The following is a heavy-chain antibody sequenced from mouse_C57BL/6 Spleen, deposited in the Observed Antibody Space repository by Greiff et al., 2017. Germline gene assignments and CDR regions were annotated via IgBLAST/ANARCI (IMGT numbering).Heavy chain of an antibody. CDR1: GYTFTSYW. J-gene: IGHJ3*01. CDR2: IDPSDSYT. V-gene: IGHV1-69*01. Sequence: VQLQQPGAELVMPGASVKLSCKASGYTFTSYWMHWVKQRPGQGLEWIGEIDPSDSYTNYNQKFKGKSTLTVDKSSSTAYMQLSSLTSEDSAVYYCARSGGNYAWFAYWGQGTLVTVSA. CDR3: ARSGGNYAWFAY. D-gene: IGHD2-1*01.